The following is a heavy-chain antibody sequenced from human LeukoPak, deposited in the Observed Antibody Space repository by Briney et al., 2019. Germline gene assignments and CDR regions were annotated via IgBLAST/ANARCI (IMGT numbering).Heavy chain of an antibody. J-gene: IGHJ4*02. D-gene: IGHD6-19*01. V-gene: IGHV4-59*01. CDR1: GGSISSYY. CDR3: ASAVAGTFFDY. Sequence: SETLSLTCTVSGGSISSYYWSWIRQPPRKGLEWIGYIYYSGSTNYNPSLKSRVTISVDTSKNQFSLKLSSVTAADTAVYYCASAVAGTFFDYWGQGTLITVSS. CDR2: IYYSGST.